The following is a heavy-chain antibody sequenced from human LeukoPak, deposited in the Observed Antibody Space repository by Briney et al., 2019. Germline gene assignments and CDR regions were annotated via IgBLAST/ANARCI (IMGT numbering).Heavy chain of an antibody. D-gene: IGHD3-10*02. CDR3: AELGITMIGGV. J-gene: IGHJ6*04. V-gene: IGHV3-21*01. Sequence: GGSLRLSCAASGFTFSSYNMNWVRQAPGKGLEWVSSISTTSDYIYYADSVKGRFTISRDNAKNSLYLQMNSLRAEDTAVYYCAELGITMIGGVWGKGTTVTISS. CDR1: GFTFSSYN. CDR2: ISTTSDYI.